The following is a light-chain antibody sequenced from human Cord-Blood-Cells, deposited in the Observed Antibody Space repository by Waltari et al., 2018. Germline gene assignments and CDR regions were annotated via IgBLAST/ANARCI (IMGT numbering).Light chain of an antibody. CDR2: DTS. J-gene: IGKJ2*03. V-gene: IGKV3-11*01. Sequence: EIVLTQSPATLSLSPGERATLSCRASPSVSSYLAWYQQKPGQAPRLLIYDTSNRATCIPARFSGSVSGTDFTLTISSLEPEDFAVYYCQQRSNWPRGYSFGQGTKLEIK. CDR3: QQRSNWPRGYS. CDR1: PSVSSY.